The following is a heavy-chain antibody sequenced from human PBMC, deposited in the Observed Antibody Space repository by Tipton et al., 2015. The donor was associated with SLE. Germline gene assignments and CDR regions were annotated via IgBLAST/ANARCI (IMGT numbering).Heavy chain of an antibody. D-gene: IGHD7-27*01. CDR2: IYYSGST. J-gene: IGHJ4*02. CDR3: AREVNWGIDY. Sequence: TLSLTCTVSGGSISSHYWSWIRQPPGKGLEWFGYIYYSGSTNYNPSLKSRVTISVDTSKNQFSLKLSSVTAADTAVYYCAREVNWGIDYWGQGTVVTVSS. V-gene: IGHV4-59*11. CDR1: GGSISSHY.